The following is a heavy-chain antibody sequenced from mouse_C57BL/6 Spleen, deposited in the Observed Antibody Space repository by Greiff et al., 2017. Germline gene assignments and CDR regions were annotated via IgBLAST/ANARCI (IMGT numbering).Heavy chain of an antibody. V-gene: IGHV1-80*01. CDR1: GYAFSSYW. CDR3: ARGTTVVEGAWFAY. CDR2: IYPGDGDT. Sequence: VQLQQSGAELVKPGASVKISCKASGYAFSSYWMNWVKQRPGKGLEWIGQIYPGDGDTNYNGKFKGKATLTADKSSSTAYMQLSSLTSEDSAVYFCARGTTVVEGAWFAYWGQGTLVTVSA. J-gene: IGHJ3*01. D-gene: IGHD1-1*01.